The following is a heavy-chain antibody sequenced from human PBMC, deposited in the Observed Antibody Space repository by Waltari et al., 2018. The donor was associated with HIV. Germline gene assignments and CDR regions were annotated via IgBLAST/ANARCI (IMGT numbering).Heavy chain of an antibody. V-gene: IGHV3-23*01. CDR2: IRGGGET. Sequence: QLLESGGGLVEPGGSLRLSCAASGFIFTDFAMDWVRQAPGRVLEWVSAIRGGGETFYADSVKGRFTIYRDNSKNTLYLQMNSLRADDAAVYYCVKDSGRAADVFDLWGQGTMVTVSS. D-gene: IGHD3-10*01. J-gene: IGHJ3*01. CDR1: GFIFTDFA. CDR3: VKDSGRAADVFDL.